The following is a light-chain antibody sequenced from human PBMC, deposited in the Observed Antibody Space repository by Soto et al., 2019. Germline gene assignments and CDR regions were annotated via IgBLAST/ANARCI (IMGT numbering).Light chain of an antibody. V-gene: IGKV4-1*01. CDR2: WAS. CDR1: QSLLNNSKNKTY. J-gene: IGKJ4*01. Sequence: DIVITQYTASLAVSLGERATINCKSSQSLLNNSKNKTYLTWYQQKPGQPPKLLIYWASTRESGVPDRFSGSGSGTDFTLTISNLQAEDVAVYYCQQYYNTPLTFGGGTKVDI. CDR3: QQYYNTPLT.